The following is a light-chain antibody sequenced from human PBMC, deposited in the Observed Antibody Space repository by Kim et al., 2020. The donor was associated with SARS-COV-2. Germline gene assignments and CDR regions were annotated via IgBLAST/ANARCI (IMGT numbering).Light chain of an antibody. CDR2: KAS. CDR3: QEYYSYPMYT. CDR1: QSISSW. Sequence: ASVGDRVTMACRASQSISSWLAWYQQKPGKAPNLLIYKASTLQSGFPSRFSGSGSGTEFTLTISSLQPDDLATYYCQEYYSYPMYTFGQGTKLEI. V-gene: IGKV1-5*03. J-gene: IGKJ2*01.